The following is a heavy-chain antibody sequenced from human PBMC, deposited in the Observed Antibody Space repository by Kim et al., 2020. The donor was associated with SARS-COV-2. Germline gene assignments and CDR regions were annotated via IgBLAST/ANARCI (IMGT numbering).Heavy chain of an antibody. D-gene: IGHD3-10*01. J-gene: IGHJ4*02. CDR2: INHSGST. CDR1: GGSFSGYY. CDR3: ARGKVLLWFRELLSLDY. V-gene: IGHV4-34*01. Sequence: SETLSLTCAVYGGSFSGYYWSWIRQPPGKGLEWIGEINHSGSTNYNPSLKSRVTISVDTSKNQFSLKLSSVTAADTAVYYCARGKVLLWFRELLSLDYWGQGTLVTVSS.